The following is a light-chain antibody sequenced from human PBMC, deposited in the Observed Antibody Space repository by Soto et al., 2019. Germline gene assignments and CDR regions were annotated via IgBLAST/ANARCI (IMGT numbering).Light chain of an antibody. CDR3: QQYNNWPPVT. V-gene: IGKV1-12*01. CDR2: AAC. Sequence: DIQMTQSPSSVSASVGDRVTITSRASQGISSWLAWYQQKPGKAPKLLIYAACSLQSGVPSRFSGSGSGTEFTLTISSLQSEDFAVYYCQQYNNWPPVTFGQGTKVDIK. CDR1: QGISSW. J-gene: IGKJ1*01.